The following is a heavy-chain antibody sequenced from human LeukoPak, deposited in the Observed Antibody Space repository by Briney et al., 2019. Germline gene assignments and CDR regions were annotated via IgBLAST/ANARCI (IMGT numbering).Heavy chain of an antibody. V-gene: IGHV3-53*01. Sequence: PGGSLRLSCAASGFTVNSNYMSWVRQAPGKGLECISVIHTDGSTNYAESVKGRFTISRDNSKNTLYVQMNSLRAEDTAVYYCAKGHYYGSGSLDYWGQGTLVTVSS. J-gene: IGHJ4*02. CDR3: AKGHYYGSGSLDY. D-gene: IGHD3-10*01. CDR2: IHTDGST. CDR1: GFTVNSNY.